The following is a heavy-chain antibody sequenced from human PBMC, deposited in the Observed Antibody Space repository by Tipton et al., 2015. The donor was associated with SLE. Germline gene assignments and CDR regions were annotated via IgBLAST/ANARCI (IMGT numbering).Heavy chain of an antibody. V-gene: IGHV3-30-3*01. J-gene: IGHJ3*02. CDR3: AKGGYGDPDAFDI. D-gene: IGHD4-17*01. CDR2: ISYDGSDK. CDR1: GFTFSTYG. Sequence: SLRLSCAASGFTFSTYGMHWVRQAPGKGLERVAVISYDGSDKYYADSVKGRFTISRDNSKNTLFLQMNSLRAEDTAVYYCAKGGYGDPDAFDIWGQGTMVTVSS.